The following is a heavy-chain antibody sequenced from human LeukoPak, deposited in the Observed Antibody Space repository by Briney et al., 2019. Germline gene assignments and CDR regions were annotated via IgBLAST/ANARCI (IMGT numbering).Heavy chain of an antibody. D-gene: IGHD4-23*01. CDR3: VRHDPIGNSQPLGV. CDR2: VYYTGAT. J-gene: IGHJ3*01. V-gene: IGHV4-59*12. Sequence: PSETLSLTCTVSGGYITNYYWSWIRQSPGKGLEWIAYVYYTGATNYSPSLESRLTVSLDMSKNHFSLKLTSVTAADTAVYYCVRHDPIGNSQPLGVWGQGTMVTVSS. CDR1: GGYITNYY.